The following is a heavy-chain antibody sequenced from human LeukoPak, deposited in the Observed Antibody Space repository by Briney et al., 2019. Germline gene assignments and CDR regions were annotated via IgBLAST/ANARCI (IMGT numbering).Heavy chain of an antibody. V-gene: IGHV3-33*01. CDR2: IWYDGSNK. D-gene: IGHD3-16*01. J-gene: IGHJ4*02. CDR3: ARDFTFDY. CDR1: GFTFSRYG. Sequence: QPGRSLRISCAASGFTFSRYGMHWVRQAPGKGLEWVAVIWYDGSNKYYADSVKGRFTVSRDNSKNTLYLQLNSLRAEDTAVYYCARDFTFDYWGQGTLVTVSS.